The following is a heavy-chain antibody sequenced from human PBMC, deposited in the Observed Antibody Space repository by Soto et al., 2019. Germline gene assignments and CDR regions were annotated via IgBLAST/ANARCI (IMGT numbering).Heavy chain of an antibody. V-gene: IGHV3-9*01. CDR3: AKGRRMRVFCAFDI. J-gene: IGHJ3*02. CDR1: GFTFDDYA. D-gene: IGHD2-15*01. Sequence: PGGSLRLSCAASGFTFDDYAMHWVRQAPGKGLEWVSGISWNSGSIGYADSVKGRFTISRDNAKNSLYLQMNSLRAEDTALYYCAKGRRMRVFCAFDIWGQGTMVTVSS. CDR2: ISWNSGSI.